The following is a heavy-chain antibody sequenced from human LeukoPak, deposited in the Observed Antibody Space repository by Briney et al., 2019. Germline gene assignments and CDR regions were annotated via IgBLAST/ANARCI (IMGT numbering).Heavy chain of an antibody. V-gene: IGHV3-53*01. D-gene: IGHD1-26*01. CDR3: AKDYRAHPLRPNWLDP. Sequence: GGSLRLSCAASGFTVHSNYMSWVRQAPGKGLEWVSVIERSGVTHYAVSVKGRFTISRDNSKNLLYLQMNSLRAEDTGMYYCAKDYRAHPLRPNWLDPWGQGTPVTVSS. J-gene: IGHJ5*02. CDR2: IERSGVT. CDR1: GFTVHSNY.